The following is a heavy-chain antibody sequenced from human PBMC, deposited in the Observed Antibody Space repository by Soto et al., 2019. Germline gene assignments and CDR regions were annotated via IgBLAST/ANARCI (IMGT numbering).Heavy chain of an antibody. CDR1: GGTFSSYA. Sequence: SVKVSCKASGGTFSSYAISWVRQAPGQGLEWMGGIIPIFGTANYAQKFQGRVIMNRDTSISTAYMVLTSLRYDDTALYYCARAAVGGEYYYFDSWGQGTLVTVSS. CDR3: ARAAVGGEYYYFDS. CDR2: IIPIFGTA. D-gene: IGHD1-26*01. J-gene: IGHJ4*02. V-gene: IGHV1-69*05.